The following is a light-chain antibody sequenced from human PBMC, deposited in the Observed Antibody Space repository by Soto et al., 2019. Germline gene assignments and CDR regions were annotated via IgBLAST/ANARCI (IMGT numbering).Light chain of an antibody. CDR2: GAS. V-gene: IGKV3-20*01. CDR1: QSVSSSQ. Sequence: DIGLTQYPGTLSLSPGVRATLSCRASQSVSSSQFAWYQQKPRQTPPLLIFGASNRANGSPDRISGGGSGANFTLTIIRLEPEDFAVFYCQQYDISPLTFGGGTKVDIK. CDR3: QQYDISPLT. J-gene: IGKJ4*01.